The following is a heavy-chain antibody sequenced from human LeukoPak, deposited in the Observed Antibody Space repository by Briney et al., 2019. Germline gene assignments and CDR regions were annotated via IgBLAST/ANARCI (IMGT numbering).Heavy chain of an antibody. CDR3: AREIGYYGSGSYEDDY. CDR1: GYTFTSYG. V-gene: IGHV1-18*01. Sequence: ASVKVSCKASGYTFTSYGISWVRQAPGQGLEWMGWISAYNGNTNYAQKLQGRVTMTTDTSTSTAYMELRSPRSDDTAVYYCAREIGYYGSGSYEDDYWGQGTLVTVSS. CDR2: ISAYNGNT. D-gene: IGHD3-10*01. J-gene: IGHJ4*02.